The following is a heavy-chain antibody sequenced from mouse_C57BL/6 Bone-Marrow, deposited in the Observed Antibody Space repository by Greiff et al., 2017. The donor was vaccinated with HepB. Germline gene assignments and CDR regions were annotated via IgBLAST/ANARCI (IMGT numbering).Heavy chain of an antibody. J-gene: IGHJ2*01. Sequence: QVQLQQSGAELVRPGTSVKMSCKASGYTFTNYWIGWAKQRPGHGLEWIGDIYPGGGYTNYNEKFKGKATLTADKSSSTAYMQFSSLTSEDSAIYYCARAGITTLVAPFDYWGQGTTLTVAA. CDR3: ARAGITTLVAPFDY. CDR1: GYTFTNYW. D-gene: IGHD1-1*01. CDR2: IYPGGGYT. V-gene: IGHV1-63*01.